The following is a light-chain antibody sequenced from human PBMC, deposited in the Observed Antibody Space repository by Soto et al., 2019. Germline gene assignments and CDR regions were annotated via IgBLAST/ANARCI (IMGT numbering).Light chain of an antibody. CDR2: DAS. CDR1: QSLSSY. CDR3: QQRAGWPPT. V-gene: IGKV3-11*01. Sequence: EIVLTQSPATVSLSPGERATLSCWASQSLSSYLAWYQQKPGQAPRLLIYDASNRANGIPARFTGSGSGTDFTLTISSLEPEDFAVYFCQQRAGWPPTFDGGTKVEIK. J-gene: IGKJ4*01.